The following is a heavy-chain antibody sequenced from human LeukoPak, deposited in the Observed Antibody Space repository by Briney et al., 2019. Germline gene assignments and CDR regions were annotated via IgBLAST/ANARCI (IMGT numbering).Heavy chain of an antibody. CDR1: GFTFSSYS. CDR3: ARGLYDPLWFDP. CDR2: ISSSSNTI. Sequence: GGYLRFSCAASGFTFSSYSMNWHRQAPGKGLEWVSYISSSSNTIYYADSVKGRFTISRDNAKNSLYLQMNSLRAEDTAVYYCARGLYDPLWFDPWGQGTLVTVSS. J-gene: IGHJ5*02. D-gene: IGHD3-3*01. V-gene: IGHV3-48*01.